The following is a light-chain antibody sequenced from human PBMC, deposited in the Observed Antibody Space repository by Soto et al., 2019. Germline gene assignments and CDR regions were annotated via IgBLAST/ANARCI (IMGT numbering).Light chain of an antibody. CDR1: QSVSNN. V-gene: IGKV3-15*01. J-gene: IGKJ1*01. Sequence: EIVMTQSPDTLSVSPGESATLSCRASQSVSNNLAWYQQIPGQAPRLLVYDASTRDTGVPARFTGSGSGTXXXXXXXSLQSEDFAVYYCQQYNNWPRTFGQGTKVDIK. CDR2: DAS. CDR3: QQYNNWPRT.